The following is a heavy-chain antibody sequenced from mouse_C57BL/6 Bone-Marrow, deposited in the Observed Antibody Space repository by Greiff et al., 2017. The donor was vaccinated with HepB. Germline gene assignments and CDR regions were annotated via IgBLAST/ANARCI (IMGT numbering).Heavy chain of an antibody. CDR1: GFTFSDYG. Sequence: DVQLVESGGGLVKPGGSLKLSCAASGFTFSDYGMHWVRQAPEKGLEWVAYISSGSSTIYYADTVKGRFTISRDNAKNTLFLQMTSLRSEDTAMYYCARQGYYGSSYGYFDVWGTGTTVTVSS. D-gene: IGHD1-1*01. J-gene: IGHJ1*03. CDR3: ARQGYYGSSYGYFDV. V-gene: IGHV5-17*01. CDR2: ISSGSSTI.